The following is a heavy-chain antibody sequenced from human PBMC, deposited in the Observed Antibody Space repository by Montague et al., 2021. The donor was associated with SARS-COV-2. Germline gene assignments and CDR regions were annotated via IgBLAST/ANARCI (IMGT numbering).Heavy chain of an antibody. Sequence: CAISGDSVSNNRAAWNWIRQSPSGGLQWLGRTYFRTQWFHHYAPXXEGRITVNADASKNHFSLQLTSVTPEDSAKYFCVRSQYSNTWFFDYWGQGTLVTVSS. CDR2: TYFRTQWFH. V-gene: IGHV6-1*01. CDR3: VRSQYSNTWFFDY. D-gene: IGHD6-6*01. CDR1: GDSVSNNRAA. J-gene: IGHJ4*02.